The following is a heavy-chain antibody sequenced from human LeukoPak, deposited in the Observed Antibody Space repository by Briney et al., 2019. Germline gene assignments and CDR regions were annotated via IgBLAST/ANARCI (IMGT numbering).Heavy chain of an antibody. Sequence: GESLKISCKDSGYTFTSYWIGWVRQMPGKGLEWMGIIYVGDSDIRYGPSFQGQVTISADKSISTAYLQWSSLKASDTAMYYCVGRDCSSTTCYPGDAFDIWGQGTMVTVSS. D-gene: IGHD2-2*01. CDR2: IYVGDSDI. V-gene: IGHV5-51*01. CDR1: GYTFTSYW. J-gene: IGHJ3*02. CDR3: VGRDCSSTTCYPGDAFDI.